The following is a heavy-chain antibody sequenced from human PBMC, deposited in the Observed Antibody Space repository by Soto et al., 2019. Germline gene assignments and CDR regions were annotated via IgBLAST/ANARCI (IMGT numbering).Heavy chain of an antibody. CDR1: GFSFSSYA. D-gene: IGHD2-15*01. CDR2: ISNDGGKE. J-gene: IGHJ4*02. Sequence: QMQLVESGGGVVQPGRSLRLSCEASGFSFSSYAIHWVRQAPGKGLEWVAGISNDGGKEHYSDSVKGRFTISTDKSKNTVYLQMSSLTSEDTAVYYCAKDFIGYCSSVNCHIFDFWGQGTPVTVLS. CDR3: AKDFIGYCSSVNCHIFDF. V-gene: IGHV3-30*18.